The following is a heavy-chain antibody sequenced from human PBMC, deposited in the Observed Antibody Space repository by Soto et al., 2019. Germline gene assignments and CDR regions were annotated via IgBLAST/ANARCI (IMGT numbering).Heavy chain of an antibody. Sequence: ASVKVSCKASGYTFTSYGISWVRQAPGQGLEWMGWISAYNGNTNYAQKLQGRVTMTTDTSTSTAYMELRSLRSDDTAVYYCARDMRSIAVAGGVHWFDPWGQGTLVTVSS. V-gene: IGHV1-18*01. CDR2: ISAYNGNT. CDR3: ARDMRSIAVAGGVHWFDP. J-gene: IGHJ5*02. CDR1: GYTFTSYG. D-gene: IGHD6-19*01.